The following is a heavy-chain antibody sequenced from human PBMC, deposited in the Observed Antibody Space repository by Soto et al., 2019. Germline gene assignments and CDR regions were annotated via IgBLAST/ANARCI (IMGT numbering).Heavy chain of an antibody. CDR2: ISGSGGST. V-gene: IGHV3-23*01. CDR1: GFTFSSYA. Sequence: GGSLRLSCAASGFTFSSYAMSWVRQAPGKGLEWVSAISGSGGSTYYADSVKGRFTISRDNSKNTLYLQMNSLRAEDMAVYYCAKDWEYDFWSGRRHDYWGQGTLVTVSS. D-gene: IGHD3-3*01. J-gene: IGHJ4*02. CDR3: AKDWEYDFWSGRRHDY.